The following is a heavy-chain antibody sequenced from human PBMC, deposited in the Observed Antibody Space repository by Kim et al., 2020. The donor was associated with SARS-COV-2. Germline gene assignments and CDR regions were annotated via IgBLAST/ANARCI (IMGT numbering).Heavy chain of an antibody. D-gene: IGHD2-15*01. V-gene: IGHV4-31*02. Sequence: YSIPTPKSRVTISVDTSKNQFSLKLSSVTAADTAVYYCARVVVGATGWFDPWGQGTLVTVSS. CDR3: ARVVVGATGWFDP. J-gene: IGHJ5*02.